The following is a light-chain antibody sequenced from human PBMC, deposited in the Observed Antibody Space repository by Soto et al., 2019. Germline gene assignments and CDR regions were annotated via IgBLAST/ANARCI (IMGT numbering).Light chain of an antibody. CDR2: EVS. J-gene: IGLJ2*01. Sequence: QAVVTQPPSASGSPGQSVAISCTGTSSDIGAYKFVSWYQQHPGKAPKLIIYEVSIRPSGVPDRFSGSKSSNTASLTVSGLLAEDEADYYCSLYAGTHSVVFGGGTKLTVL. CDR3: SLYAGTHSVV. V-gene: IGLV2-8*01. CDR1: SSDIGAYKF.